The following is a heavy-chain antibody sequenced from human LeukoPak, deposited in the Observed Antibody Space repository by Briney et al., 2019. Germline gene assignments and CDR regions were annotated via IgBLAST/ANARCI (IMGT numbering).Heavy chain of an antibody. CDR1: GFSLSTSGMR. Sequence: SGPALVKPTQTLTLTCTFSGFSLSTSGMRVSWIRQPPGKALEWLARIDWDDDKFYSTSLKARLTISQDTSINPVVLTMTNMDPVDTATYYCARDIAGAGRDAFDLWGQGTMVTVSS. CDR3: ARDIAGAGRDAFDL. V-gene: IGHV2-70*04. D-gene: IGHD6-19*01. CDR2: IDWDDDK. J-gene: IGHJ3*01.